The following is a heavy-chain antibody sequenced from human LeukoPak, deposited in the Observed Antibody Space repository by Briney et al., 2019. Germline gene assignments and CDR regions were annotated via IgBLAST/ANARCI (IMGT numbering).Heavy chain of an antibody. CDR1: GFTFSDYT. CDR2: IGTAGNYI. CDR3: ATNLFCASASCL. V-gene: IGHV3-21*01. Sequence: GGSLRLSCAASGFTFSDYTMNWVRQAPGKGLEWLSSIGTAGNYIFYADSVQGRFTISRDNANDSLYLEMKSLRDEDTATYYCATNLFCASASCLWGQGTLVTGSS. D-gene: IGHD2-2*01. J-gene: IGHJ4*02.